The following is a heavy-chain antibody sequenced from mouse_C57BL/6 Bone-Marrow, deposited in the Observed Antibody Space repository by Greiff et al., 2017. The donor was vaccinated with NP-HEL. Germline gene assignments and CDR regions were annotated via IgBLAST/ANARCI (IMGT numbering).Heavy chain of an antibody. D-gene: IGHD2-4*01. CDR2: IYPGSGST. V-gene: IGHV1-55*01. CDR3: ARTTMITTRRVRSAMDY. Sequence: QVQLQQPGAELVKPGASVKMSCKASGYTFTSYWITWVKQRPGQGLEWIGDIYPGSGSTNYHEKFTSKAPLTVYPSFRTVYMQLINQTSEDAAVYYCARTTMITTRRVRSAMDYWGQGTSVTVSS. CDR1: GYTFTSYW. J-gene: IGHJ4*01.